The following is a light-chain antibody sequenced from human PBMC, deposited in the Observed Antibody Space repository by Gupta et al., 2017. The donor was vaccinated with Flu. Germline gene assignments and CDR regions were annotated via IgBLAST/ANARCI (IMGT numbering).Light chain of an antibody. Sequence: SALTQPASVSGSPGPSITISCTGASSDVGRYNFVSWFQQHPGKAPKVMIYEVTNRPSGVSNRFSGSKSGNTASLTISGLQAEDEGDYYCSSYTSNNTVLFGGGTKLTVL. CDR2: EVT. CDR3: SSYTSNNTVL. J-gene: IGLJ2*01. CDR1: SSDVGRYNF. V-gene: IGLV2-14*01.